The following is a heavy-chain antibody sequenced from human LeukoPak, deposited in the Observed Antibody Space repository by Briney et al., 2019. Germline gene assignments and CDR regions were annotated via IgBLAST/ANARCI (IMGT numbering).Heavy chain of an antibody. D-gene: IGHD5-24*01. CDR3: ASPGWAHGPSYFDY. CDR2: IIPIFGTA. J-gene: IGHJ4*02. Sequence: SVKVSCKASGGTFSSYAISWVRQAPGQGLEWMGRIIPIFGTANYAQKFQGRVTITADKSTSTAYMELSSLRSEDTAVYYCASPGWAHGPSYFDYWGQGTLVTVSS. CDR1: GGTFSSYA. V-gene: IGHV1-69*06.